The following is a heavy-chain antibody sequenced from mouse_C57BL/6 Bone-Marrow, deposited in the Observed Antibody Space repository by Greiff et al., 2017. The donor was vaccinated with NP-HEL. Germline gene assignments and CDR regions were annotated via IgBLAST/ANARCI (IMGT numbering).Heavy chain of an antibody. Sequence: VQLQQSGAELARPGASVKLSCKASGYTFTSYGISWVKQRTGQGLEWIGDICPRSGNTYYNDKFKGKATLTSDKSASTAYMELRSLTSEDSEVYFCARAGYGSSYYFDYWGQGTTLTVSS. V-gene: IGHV1-81*01. CDR1: GYTFTSYG. CDR3: ARAGYGSSYYFDY. J-gene: IGHJ2*01. CDR2: ICPRSGNT. D-gene: IGHD1-1*01.